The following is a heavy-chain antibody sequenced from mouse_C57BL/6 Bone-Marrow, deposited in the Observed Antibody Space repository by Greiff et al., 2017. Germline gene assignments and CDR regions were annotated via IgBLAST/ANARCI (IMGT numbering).Heavy chain of an antibody. J-gene: IGHJ3*01. V-gene: IGHV1-69*01. CDR1: GYTFTSYW. CDR3: ARLVAY. Sequence: QVQLQQPGAELVMPGASVKLSCKASGYTFTSYWMHWVKQRPGQGLEWIGEIDPSDSYTNYNQKFKGKSTLTVDKSSSPAYMQLSSLTSEDSAVYYCARLVAYWGQGTLVTVSA. CDR2: IDPSDSYT.